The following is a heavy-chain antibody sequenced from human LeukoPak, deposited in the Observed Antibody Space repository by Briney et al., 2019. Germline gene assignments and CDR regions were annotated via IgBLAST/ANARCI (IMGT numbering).Heavy chain of an antibody. CDR1: GFTFSNAW. J-gene: IGHJ4*02. V-gene: IGHV3-15*01. Sequence: GGSLRLSCAASGFTFSNAWLSWVRQAPGKGLEWVGRIKSKTDGGTPDYAAPVKGRFTISRDDSKNTLYLQMNSLKTEDTAVYYCTGVSRSSWYDYWGQGTLVTVSS. CDR3: TGVSRSSWYDY. CDR2: IKSKTDGGTP. D-gene: IGHD6-13*01.